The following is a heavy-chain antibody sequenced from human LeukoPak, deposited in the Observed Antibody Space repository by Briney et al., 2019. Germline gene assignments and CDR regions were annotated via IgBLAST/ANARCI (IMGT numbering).Heavy chain of an antibody. CDR2: IRYDGSNK. D-gene: IGHD6-13*01. CDR1: GFTFSSYG. CDR3: AKDIAAAAAYYFDY. Sequence: GGSLRLSCAASGFTFSSYGMHWVRQAPGKGLEWVAFIRYDGSNKYYADSVKGRFTISRDNSKNTLYLQMNSPRAEDTALYYCAKDIAAAAAYYFDYWGQGTLVTVSS. J-gene: IGHJ4*02. V-gene: IGHV3-30*02.